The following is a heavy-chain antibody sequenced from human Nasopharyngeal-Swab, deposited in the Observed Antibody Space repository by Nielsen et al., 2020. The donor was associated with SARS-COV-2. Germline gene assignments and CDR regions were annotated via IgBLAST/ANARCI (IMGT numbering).Heavy chain of an antibody. Sequence: SETLSLTCTVSGSSTSTRFFYRACIRQSPGKGLEWIGSVSQTGAPSYMASLKSRVTLSVDTSHHQVSLRLTSVTAADTAFYFCARLNIAATSSHFDHWGHGTLVTVSS. D-gene: IGHD5-12*01. CDR1: GSSTSTRFFY. V-gene: IGHV4-39*01. CDR3: ARLNIAATSSHFDH. J-gene: IGHJ4*01. CDR2: VSQTGAP.